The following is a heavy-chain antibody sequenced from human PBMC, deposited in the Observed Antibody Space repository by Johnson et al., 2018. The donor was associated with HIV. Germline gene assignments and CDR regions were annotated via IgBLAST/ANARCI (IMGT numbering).Heavy chain of an antibody. CDR3: AKGMGLSIVELSDAFHF. D-gene: IGHD3-16*02. CDR2: ISYDGSSK. CDR1: EFTFSNYA. Sequence: QVQLVESGGGVVQPGRSLKLSCAASEFTFSNYAMHWVRQAPGKGLEWVAVISYDGSSKYYADSVKGRFTISRDNSKKTLNLQMNSLRPEDTAVYYWAKGMGLSIVELSDAFHFWGLGTVVTVSS. V-gene: IGHV3-30-3*01. J-gene: IGHJ3*01.